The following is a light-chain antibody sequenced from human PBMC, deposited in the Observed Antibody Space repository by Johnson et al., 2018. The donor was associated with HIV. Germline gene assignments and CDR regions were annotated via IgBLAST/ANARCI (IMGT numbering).Light chain of an antibody. Sequence: QSVLTQPPSVYAASGQKVTISCSGSTSNIGNNYVSWYQQHPGTAPKLLIYENNKRPSGIPDRFSGSKSGTSVTLAITGLQTGDEADYYCGTWDTSLSVYVFGTGTKVTFL. CDR1: TSNIGNNY. CDR2: ENN. J-gene: IGLJ1*01. CDR3: GTWDTSLSVYV. V-gene: IGLV1-51*02.